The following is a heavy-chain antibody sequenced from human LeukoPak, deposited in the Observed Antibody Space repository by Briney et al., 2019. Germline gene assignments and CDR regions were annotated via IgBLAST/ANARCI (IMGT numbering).Heavy chain of an antibody. CDR3: ARHDAVAKTFDY. V-gene: IGHV4-39*01. J-gene: IGHJ4*02. Sequence: PSETPSLTCTVSGGSISSSSYYWGWIRQPPGKGLEWIGSIYYSGSTYYNPSLKSRVTISVDTSENQFSLKLSSVTAADTAVYYCARHDAVAKTFDYWGQGTLVTVSS. CDR1: GGSISSSSYY. CDR2: IYYSGST. D-gene: IGHD6-19*01.